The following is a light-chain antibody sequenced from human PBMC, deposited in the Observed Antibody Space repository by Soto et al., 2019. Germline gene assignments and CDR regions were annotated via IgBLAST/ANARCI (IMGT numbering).Light chain of an antibody. V-gene: IGKV1-27*01. Sequence: DIQMTQSPSSLSASVGDRVTITCRASQGISIYLAWFQQKPGKVPKLLIYAASTLESGVPSRFSGSGSGTDFTLTISSLQPEDVATYYCQKYDSAPWTFAQGTKVEIK. CDR1: QGISIY. CDR2: AAS. J-gene: IGKJ1*01. CDR3: QKYDSAPWT.